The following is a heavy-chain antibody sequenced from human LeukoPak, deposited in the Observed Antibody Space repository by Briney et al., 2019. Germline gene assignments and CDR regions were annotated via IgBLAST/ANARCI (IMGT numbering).Heavy chain of an antibody. CDR2: ISSSSDAI. D-gene: IGHD3-10*01. CDR3: ARENWFKFDY. V-gene: IGHV3-48*02. J-gene: IGHJ4*02. CDR1: GFTFNTYS. Sequence: GGSLRLSCAASGFTFNTYSMTWVRQAPGKGLEWLSYISSSSDAIWYADSVKGRFTVSRDNAKNSLYLHMNSLRDEDTAVYYCARENWFKFDYWGQGSLVTVSS.